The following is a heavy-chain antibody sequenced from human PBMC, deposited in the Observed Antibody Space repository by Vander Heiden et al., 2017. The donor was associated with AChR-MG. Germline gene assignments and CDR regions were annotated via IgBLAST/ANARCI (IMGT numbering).Heavy chain of an antibody. CDR1: ALSPTTPS. J-gene: IGHJ4*02. CDR2: VSSRSTYI. D-gene: IGHD5-12*01. Sequence: VLLVAPGGGLLKPGASLRLSCAASALSPTTPSMNWVRQAPGKGLEWVSSVSSRSTYIYYAGSVKGRFTISRDNAKNSVFLQMNNLRAEDTAVYYCASRWVREYSGYDHSFNYWGQGTLVTVSS. V-gene: IGHV3-21*01. CDR3: ASRWVREYSGYDHSFNY.